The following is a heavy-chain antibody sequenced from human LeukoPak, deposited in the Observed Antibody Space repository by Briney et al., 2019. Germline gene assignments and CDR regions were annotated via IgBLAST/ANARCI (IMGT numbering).Heavy chain of an antibody. CDR1: GGSISSYY. J-gene: IGHJ4*02. Sequence: SETLSLTCTVSGGSISSYYWSWIRQRPGKGLEWIGYIYYSGSTNYNPSLKSRVTISVDTSKNQFSLKLSSVTAADTAVYYCARDRFGESQWGQGTLVTVSS. CDR3: ARDRFGESQ. D-gene: IGHD3-10*01. CDR2: IYYSGST. V-gene: IGHV4-59*01.